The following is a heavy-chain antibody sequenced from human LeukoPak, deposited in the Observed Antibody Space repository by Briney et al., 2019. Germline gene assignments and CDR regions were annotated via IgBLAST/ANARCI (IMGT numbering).Heavy chain of an antibody. CDR3: AAVGSSSSFDY. V-gene: IGHV1-58*01. D-gene: IGHD6-13*01. Sequence: SVKVSCKASGFTFTSSAVQWVRQARGQRLEWIGWIVVGSGNTNYAQKFQERVTITRDLSASTAYMELSSLRSEDTAVYYCAAVGSSSSFDYWGLGTLVAVSS. CDR1: GFTFTSSA. CDR2: IVVGSGNT. J-gene: IGHJ4*02.